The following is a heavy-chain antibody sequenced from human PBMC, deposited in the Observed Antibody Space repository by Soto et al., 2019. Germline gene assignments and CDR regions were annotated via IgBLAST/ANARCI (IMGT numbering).Heavy chain of an antibody. J-gene: IGHJ4*02. CDR2: INPGSGVT. D-gene: IGHD1-1*01. CDR1: GYSFTKYH. CDR3: ARVAGHKNARFDT. V-gene: IGHV1-2*02. Sequence: ASVKVSCKASGYSFTKYHMHWVRQAPGQGLEWMGWINPGSGVTNQAQKFQGRVTMTRDTSITTTYMELNSLTSDDTAVYYCARVAGHKNARFDTWGQGALVTVS.